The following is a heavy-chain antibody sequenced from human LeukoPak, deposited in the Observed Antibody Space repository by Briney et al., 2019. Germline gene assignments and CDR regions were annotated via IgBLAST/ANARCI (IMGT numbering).Heavy chain of an antibody. D-gene: IGHD3-9*01. J-gene: IGHJ4*02. CDR1: GFTFSDYW. V-gene: IGHV3-7*01. Sequence: PGGSLRLSCVGSGFTFSDYWATWVRQAPGKGLEWVANIDPDGSHQYYVDSVKGRFTISKDNAKNFLYLQMNSLRAEDTAVYYCARTYYDILTGYNPYFDYWGQGILVTVSS. CDR2: IDPDGSHQ. CDR3: ARTYYDILTGYNPYFDY.